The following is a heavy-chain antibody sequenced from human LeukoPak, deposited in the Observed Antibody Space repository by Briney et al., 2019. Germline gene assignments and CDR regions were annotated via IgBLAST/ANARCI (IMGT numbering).Heavy chain of an antibody. Sequence: PGGSLRLSCAASGFTFSDYSMNWVRQAPGKGLEDISYISSDRKTTSYADSVKGRFTIFRDNAKNSLYLQMNSLKTEDTAVYYCTTVKGEVAGGLGGGNWFDPWGQGTLVTVSS. D-gene: IGHD6-19*01. V-gene: IGHV3-48*01. CDR2: ISSDRKTT. CDR1: GFTFSDYS. J-gene: IGHJ5*02. CDR3: TTVKGEVAGGLGGGNWFDP.